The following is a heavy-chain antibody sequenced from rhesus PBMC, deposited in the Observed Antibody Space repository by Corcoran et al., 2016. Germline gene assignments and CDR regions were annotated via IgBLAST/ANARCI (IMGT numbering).Heavy chain of an antibody. Sequence: QVQLQESGPGLVEPSATLSLNCSVSGGSMSSNWWSWTRQLPGKSLEWLGDIHGNTGEAKYRPSPKSRVTISRDASKSQYFLRLTSLTAADTAVYYCARWHFRGGSFGLDSWGQGVVVTVSS. V-gene: IGHV4-80*01. CDR3: ARWHFRGGSFGLDS. CDR2: IHGNTGEA. CDR1: GGSMSSNW. J-gene: IGHJ6*01. D-gene: IGHD6-37*01.